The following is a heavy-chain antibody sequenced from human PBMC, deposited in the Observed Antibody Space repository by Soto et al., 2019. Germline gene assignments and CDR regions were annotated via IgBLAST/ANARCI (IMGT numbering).Heavy chain of an antibody. Sequence: LETLSLTCTVPCGSITSYYWSWIRQPPGQGLEWVGYIFYSGITNYNPSLKSRVTISVDTSKNQFSLKLSSVTAADTAVYYCARGGAPYNWFDPWGQGTLVTVSS. CDR2: IFYSGIT. V-gene: IGHV4-59*01. J-gene: IGHJ5*02. D-gene: IGHD3-16*01. CDR1: CGSITSYY. CDR3: ARGGAPYNWFDP.